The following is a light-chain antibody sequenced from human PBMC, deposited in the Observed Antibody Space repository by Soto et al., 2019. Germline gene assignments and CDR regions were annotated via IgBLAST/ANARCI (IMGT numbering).Light chain of an antibody. Sequence: EIVLSQSPGTLSLSPGERATLSCRARQSVSSSYLAWYQQRPGQAPRLLIYGASIRATGIPDRFSGSGSGTDFTLTISSLEPEDFAVYYCQQYVSSSRTFGQGTKVDIK. CDR2: GAS. V-gene: IGKV3-20*01. J-gene: IGKJ1*01. CDR1: QSVSSSY. CDR3: QQYVSSSRT.